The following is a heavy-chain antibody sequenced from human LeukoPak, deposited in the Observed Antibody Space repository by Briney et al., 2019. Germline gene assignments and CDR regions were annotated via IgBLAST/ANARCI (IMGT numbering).Heavy chain of an antibody. J-gene: IGHJ5*02. CDR3: ARDDYGDFA. CDR2: MNPYGGNT. Sequence: ASVKVSCKASGYSFVNYDINWVRHAAGQGLEWMGWMNPYGGNTAYAQNFQGRITMTRDTSISTAYMELSSLTSEDTAVYYCARDDYGDFAWGQGTLVTVSS. D-gene: IGHD4-17*01. V-gene: IGHV1-8*01. CDR1: GYSFVNYD.